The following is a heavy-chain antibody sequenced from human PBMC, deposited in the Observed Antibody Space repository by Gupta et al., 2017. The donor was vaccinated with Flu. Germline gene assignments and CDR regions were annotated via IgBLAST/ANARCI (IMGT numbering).Heavy chain of an antibody. CDR1: GGPTTSSSHY. CDR2: VYYVGST. V-gene: IGHV4-39*01. CDR3: ARSGDYFDT. J-gene: IGHJ4*02. D-gene: IGHD4-17*01. Sequence: QLQLQEAGPGLVKPSATLSLTCTVSGGPTTSSSHYWRWIRQPPGKGLEYIGSVYYVGSTYHNPSLQSRVTISIDTSKNQFSLQLTSVTAADTAVYYCARSGDYFDTWGQGALVTVSS.